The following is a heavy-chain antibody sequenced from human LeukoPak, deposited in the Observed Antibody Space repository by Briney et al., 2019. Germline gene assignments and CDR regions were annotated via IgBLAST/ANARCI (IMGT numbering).Heavy chain of an antibody. Sequence: TSETLSLTCTVSGGSISSYSWAWIRQPPGKGLEWIGSIYYSGSTFYNSSLKSRVTISADTSKNQFSLRLNSVIAADTAIYYCARHGLGDSTRDYMDYWAQGTLVTVS. CDR3: ARHGLGDSTRDYMDY. D-gene: IGHD6-13*01. CDR2: IYYSGST. CDR1: GGSISSYS. J-gene: IGHJ4*02. V-gene: IGHV4-39*01.